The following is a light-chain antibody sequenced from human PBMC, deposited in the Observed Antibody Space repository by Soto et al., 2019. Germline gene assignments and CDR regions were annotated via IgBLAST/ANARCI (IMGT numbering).Light chain of an antibody. V-gene: IGKV3-20*01. Sequence: ESVFTQSPGTLSLSTGERATLSCRASQSVSNNYLAWYQQKPGQAPRLLIYGASNRATGIPDRFSGSGSETDFTLTISRLEPEDFAVYYCQQYGSSGTFGQGTKVDIK. CDR1: QSVSNNY. CDR3: QQYGSSGT. J-gene: IGKJ1*01. CDR2: GAS.